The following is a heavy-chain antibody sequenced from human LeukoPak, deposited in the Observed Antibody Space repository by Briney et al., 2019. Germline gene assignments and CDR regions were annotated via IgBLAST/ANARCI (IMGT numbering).Heavy chain of an antibody. D-gene: IGHD6-19*01. CDR2: ISYDGSNK. J-gene: IGHJ4*02. Sequence: PGGSLRLSCAASGFTFSSYGMHWVRQAPGRGLEWVAVISYDGSNKYYADSVKGRFTISRDNSKNTLYLQMNSLRAEDTAVYYCAKLISSGEFDYWGQGTLVTVSS. V-gene: IGHV3-30*18. CDR3: AKLISSGEFDY. CDR1: GFTFSSYG.